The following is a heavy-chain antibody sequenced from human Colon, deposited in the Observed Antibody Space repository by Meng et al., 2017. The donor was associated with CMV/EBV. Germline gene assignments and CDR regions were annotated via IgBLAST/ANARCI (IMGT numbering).Heavy chain of an antibody. J-gene: IGHJ6*02. CDR2: INANSGAT. D-gene: IGHD6-13*01. V-gene: IGHV1-2*02. CDR3: ARSADIAAARGFGLDV. CDR1: GFTFSDYF. Sequence: ASVKVSCKASGFTFSDYFIHWVRQAPGQGLEWVGWINANSGATTSARSFQGRVTMTRDTSITTAYMQLTTLTSDDTAVYYCARSADIAAARGFGLDVWGRGTTVTVSS.